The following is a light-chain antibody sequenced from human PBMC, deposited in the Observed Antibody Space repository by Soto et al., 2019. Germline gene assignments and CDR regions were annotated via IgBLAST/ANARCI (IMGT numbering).Light chain of an antibody. CDR2: VAS. Sequence: EIVLTQSPGTLSLSPGERATLSCRASQSVRGSSLAWYQQKPGQAPRLLIYVASIRATGIPDRFSGSGSGTDFTLTISRLGPEDFAVYYCQHYRSSPRTFGQGTKVEIK. CDR3: QHYRSSPRT. V-gene: IGKV3-20*01. J-gene: IGKJ1*01. CDR1: QSVRGSS.